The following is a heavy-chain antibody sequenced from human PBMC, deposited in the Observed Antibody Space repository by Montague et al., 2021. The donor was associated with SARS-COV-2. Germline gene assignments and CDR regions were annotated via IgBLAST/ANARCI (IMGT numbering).Heavy chain of an antibody. Sequence: SETLSLTCAVHGGSFSTYSWNWIRQPPGKGLEWIGEIHHGGSTNYNPSLKSRVTISADTSKNQFSLKLTSVAAADTAVYYCARLGDGAVPSPILGVGPYYSYCYIDVWGKGTTVTVSS. J-gene: IGHJ6*03. CDR1: GGSFSTYS. CDR3: ARLGDGAVPSPILGVGPYYSYCYIDV. D-gene: IGHD3-10*01. CDR2: IHHGGST. V-gene: IGHV4-34*01.